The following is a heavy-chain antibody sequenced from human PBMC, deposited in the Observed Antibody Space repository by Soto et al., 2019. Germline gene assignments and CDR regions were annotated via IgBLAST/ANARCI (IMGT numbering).Heavy chain of an antibody. Sequence: EVQLLESGGGLVQPGGSLRLSCAASGFTFSSYAKRWVRQATVKGLEWVSAISGSGGSTYCADSVKGRFTISRDNSKNTLYLQMNSLRSEDTAVYYCARRGSVSYYDYWGQGTLVTVSS. CDR1: GFTFSSYA. V-gene: IGHV3-23*01. CDR3: ARRGSVSYYDY. J-gene: IGHJ4*02. CDR2: ISGSGGST. D-gene: IGHD6-19*01.